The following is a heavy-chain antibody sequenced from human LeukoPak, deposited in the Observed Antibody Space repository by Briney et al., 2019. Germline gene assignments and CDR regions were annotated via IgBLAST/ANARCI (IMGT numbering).Heavy chain of an antibody. Sequence: ASVKVSCKAPGYTFTSYGISWVRQAPGQGLEWMGWISAYNGNTNYAQKLQGRVTMTTDTSTSTAYMELRSLRSDDTAVYYCAREGNNYDSSGYGAFDIWGQGTMVTVSS. D-gene: IGHD3-22*01. CDR2: ISAYNGNT. V-gene: IGHV1-18*01. J-gene: IGHJ3*02. CDR3: AREGNNYDSSGYGAFDI. CDR1: GYTFTSYG.